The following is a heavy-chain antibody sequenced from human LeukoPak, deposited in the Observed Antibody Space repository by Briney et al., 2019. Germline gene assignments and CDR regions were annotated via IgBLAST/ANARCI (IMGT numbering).Heavy chain of an antibody. D-gene: IGHD3-10*01. J-gene: IGHJ4*02. Sequence: SETLSLTCAVYGGSFSGYYWSWIRQPPGKGLEWIGEINHSGSTNYNPSLKSRVTISVDTSKNQFSLKLSSVTAADTAVYYCARRLVGQTFDYWGQGTLVTVSS. CDR3: ARRLVGQTFDY. V-gene: IGHV4-34*01. CDR1: GGSFSGYY. CDR2: INHSGST.